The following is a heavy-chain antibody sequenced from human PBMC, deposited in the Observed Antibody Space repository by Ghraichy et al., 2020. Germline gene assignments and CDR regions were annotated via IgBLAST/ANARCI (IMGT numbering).Heavy chain of an antibody. Sequence: SETLSLTCTVSGGSISSRSYYWGWIRQPPGKGLEGVGSIYYSGSTYYNPSLKSRVTISVDTTKNQFSLKLSSVTAADTAVYYCARLVLMVYAFDYWGQGTLVTVSS. CDR2: IYYSGST. CDR3: ARLVLMVYAFDY. CDR1: GGSISSRSYY. D-gene: IGHD2-8*01. J-gene: IGHJ4*02. V-gene: IGHV4-39*01.